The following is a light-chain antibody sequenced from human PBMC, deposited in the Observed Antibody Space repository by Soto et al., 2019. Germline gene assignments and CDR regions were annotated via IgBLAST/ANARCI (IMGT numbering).Light chain of an antibody. V-gene: IGLV2-14*01. CDR1: ISDVGGYNT. J-gene: IGLJ1*01. CDR2: DVS. Sequence: QSVLTQPASVSGSPGQSITISCTGTISDVGGYNTVSWYQQHPGKVPKLMIHDVSDRPSWVSDRFSGSKSGNTASLTISGLHAEDEADYYCSSYRTSISYVFGSGPKVTVL. CDR3: SSYRTSISYV.